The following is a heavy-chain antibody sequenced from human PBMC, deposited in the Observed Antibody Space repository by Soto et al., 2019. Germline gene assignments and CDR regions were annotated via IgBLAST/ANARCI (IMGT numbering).Heavy chain of an antibody. V-gene: IGHV3-30*18. Sequence: GGSLRLSCAASGFTFSTSVMHWVRQAPGKGLEWMAIISYGGVNKYYADSVKGRFTISRDISENTLYLQMNSLRAEDTAVYYCAKDLRLRIAAAGYWSQGTLVTVSS. D-gene: IGHD6-13*01. CDR2: ISYGGVNK. CDR3: AKDLRLRIAAAGY. J-gene: IGHJ4*02. CDR1: GFTFSTSV.